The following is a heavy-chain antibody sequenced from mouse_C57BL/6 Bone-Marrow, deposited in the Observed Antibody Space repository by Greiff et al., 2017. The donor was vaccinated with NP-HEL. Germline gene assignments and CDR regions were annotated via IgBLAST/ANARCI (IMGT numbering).Heavy chain of an antibody. CDR1: GFTFSDYY. V-gene: IGHV5-12*01. CDR3: ARDVRYYSNYYYAMDY. CDR2: ISNGGGST. D-gene: IGHD2-5*01. Sequence: EVKLMESGGGLVQPGGSLKLSCAASGFTFSDYYMYWVRQTPEQRLEWVAYISNGGGSTYYPDTVKGRFTFPRDNAKNTLYLQMSRLKAEDTAMYYCARDVRYYSNYYYAMDYWGQGTSVTVSS. J-gene: IGHJ4*01.